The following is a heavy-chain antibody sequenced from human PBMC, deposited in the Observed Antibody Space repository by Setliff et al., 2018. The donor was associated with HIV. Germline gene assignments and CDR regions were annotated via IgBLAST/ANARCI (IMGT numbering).Heavy chain of an antibody. CDR3: ARPVATTTSAFDI. V-gene: IGHV5-51*01. CDR1: GYSFTNYW. J-gene: IGHJ3*02. CDR2: IYPGDSDT. D-gene: IGHD1-26*01. Sequence: GESLKISCKGSGYSFTNYWIGWVRQMPGKGLEWMGIIYPGDSDTRYSPSFQGQVTISADKSTSSAYVQWSSLKASDTAVYYCARPVATTTSAFDIWGQGTMVTVSS.